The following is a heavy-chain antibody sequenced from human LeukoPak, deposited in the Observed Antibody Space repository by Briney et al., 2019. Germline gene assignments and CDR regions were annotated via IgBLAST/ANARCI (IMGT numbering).Heavy chain of an antibody. J-gene: IGHJ3*02. CDR2: ISGSGGST. CDR1: GFTFSSYA. CDR3: AKDPNYDYGDYAAFDI. D-gene: IGHD4-17*01. Sequence: RAGGSLRLSCAASGFTFSSYAMSWVRQAPGKGLEWVSAISGSGGSTYYADSVKGRFTISRDNSKNTLYLQMNSLRAEDTAVYYCAKDPNYDYGDYAAFDIWGQGTMVTVSS. V-gene: IGHV3-23*01.